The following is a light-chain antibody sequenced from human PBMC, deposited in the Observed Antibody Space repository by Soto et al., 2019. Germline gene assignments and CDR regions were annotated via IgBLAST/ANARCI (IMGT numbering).Light chain of an antibody. V-gene: IGKV1-5*03. J-gene: IGKJ1*01. CDR1: QSISAW. CDR3: QQYNNDAYWT. CDR2: KAS. Sequence: DIQMTQSPSTLSASIGDIVTITCRASQSISAWLAWYQQKPGKAPKLLIYKASTLESGVPSRFSGSGSGTEFTLTISSLQPDDFETYYCQQYNNDAYWTFGQGTRVQIK.